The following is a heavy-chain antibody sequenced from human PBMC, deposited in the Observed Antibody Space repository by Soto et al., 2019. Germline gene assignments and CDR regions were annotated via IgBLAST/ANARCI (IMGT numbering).Heavy chain of an antibody. D-gene: IGHD6-19*01. CDR3: AIPPPIEVAGPDY. CDR1: CGSIIGSPYH. V-gene: IGHV4-39*02. Sequence: PSETLSLTCTFSCGSIIGSPYHWGWIRQPPGKGLEWIGSIDDSGKAYYNPSLTGRATLLVDTSKNRFSLNLNSVTAADTAVYYCAIPPPIEVAGPDYWGQGTLVTVSS. J-gene: IGHJ4*02. CDR2: IDDSGKA.